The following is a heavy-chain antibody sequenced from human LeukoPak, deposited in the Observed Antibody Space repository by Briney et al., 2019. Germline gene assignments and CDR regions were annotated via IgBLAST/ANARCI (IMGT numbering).Heavy chain of an antibody. J-gene: IGHJ4*02. Sequence: GGSLRLSCAASGFSFNTYAMSWVRQAPGKGLEWVSAISNTGGSTYYADSVKGRFTISRDKSKNTLSLQMNSLRAEDTAVYCCASGGHLDYWGQGALVTVAS. CDR2: ISNTGGST. V-gene: IGHV3-23*01. D-gene: IGHD3-16*01. CDR1: GFSFNTYA. CDR3: ASGGHLDY.